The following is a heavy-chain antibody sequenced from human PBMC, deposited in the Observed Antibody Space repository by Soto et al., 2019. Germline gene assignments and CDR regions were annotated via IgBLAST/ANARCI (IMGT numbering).Heavy chain of an antibody. D-gene: IGHD2-2*02. CDR1: GFTFSSYS. Sequence: PGGSLRLSCAASGFTFSSYSMNWVRQAPGKGLEWVSSISSSSSYIYYADSVKGRFTISRDNAKNSLYLQMNSLRAEDTAVYYCAGPGYCSSTSCYKLGWFDPWGQGTLVTVSS. CDR3: AGPGYCSSTSCYKLGWFDP. CDR2: ISSSSSYI. V-gene: IGHV3-21*01. J-gene: IGHJ5*02.